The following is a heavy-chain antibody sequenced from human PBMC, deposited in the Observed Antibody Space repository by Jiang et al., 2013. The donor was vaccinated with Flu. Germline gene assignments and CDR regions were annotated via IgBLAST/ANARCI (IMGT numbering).Heavy chain of an antibody. CDR1: GYIFTNYA. D-gene: IGHD3-10*01. V-gene: IGHV7-4-1*02. CDR2: INTNTGNP. CDR3: ARSLWTGSTGFTGADFYTMDV. J-gene: IGHJ6*02. Sequence: QSGSELKKPGASVKVSCKASGYIFTNYAVNWVRQAPGQGLEWMGWINTNTGNPRYARDFTGRFVFSLDTTVSTAYLQISGLQSEDTAVYHCARSLWTGSTGFTGADFYTMDVWGQGTSVIVSS.